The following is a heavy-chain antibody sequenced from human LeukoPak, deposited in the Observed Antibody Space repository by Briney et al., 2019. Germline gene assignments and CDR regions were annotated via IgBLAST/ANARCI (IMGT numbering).Heavy chain of an antibody. V-gene: IGHV3-15*01. D-gene: IGHD5-12*01. CDR1: AFTFYKAW. Sequence: GGSLRLSCVGSAFTFYKAWMSWVRQAPGKGLEWVARIKSANDGGTTDYAAPVKGRFTISRDDSKNMVYLQMNSLRIDDTGVYYCTVDIPDYAPYDFDFWGQGTMVTVSS. J-gene: IGHJ4*02. CDR2: IKSANDGGTT. CDR3: TVDIPDYAPYDFDF.